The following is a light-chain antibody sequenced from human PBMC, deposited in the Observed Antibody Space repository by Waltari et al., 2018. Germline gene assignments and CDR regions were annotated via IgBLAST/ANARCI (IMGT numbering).Light chain of an antibody. V-gene: IGLV4-69*01. J-gene: IGLJ3*02. CDR1: SGHSSNL. CDR3: QTGGHGTWV. Sequence: QLVLTQSPSASASLGASVKLTCTLSSGHSSNLIAWHQQQPAKGPRYLMKVNSDGSHSKGDEIPDRFSGSSSGAERYLTISSLQSEDEADYYCQTGGHGTWVFGGGTKLTVL. CDR2: VNSDGSH.